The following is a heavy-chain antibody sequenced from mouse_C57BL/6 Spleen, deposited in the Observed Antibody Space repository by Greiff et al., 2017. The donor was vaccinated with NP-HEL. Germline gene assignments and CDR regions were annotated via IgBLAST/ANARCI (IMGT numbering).Heavy chain of an antibody. D-gene: IGHD1-1*01. CDR3: ARHYYGSSHWYFDV. CDR1: GYTFTSYW. CDR2: IYPGSGST. J-gene: IGHJ1*03. Sequence: QVQLQQPGAELVKPGASVKMSCKASGYTFTSYWITWVKQRPGQGLEWIGDIYPGSGSTNYNEKFKSKATLTVDTSSSTAYMQRSSLTSEDSAVYYCARHYYGSSHWYFDVWGTGTTVTVSS. V-gene: IGHV1-55*01.